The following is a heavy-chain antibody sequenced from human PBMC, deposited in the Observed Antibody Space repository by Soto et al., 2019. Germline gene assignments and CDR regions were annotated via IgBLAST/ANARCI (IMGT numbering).Heavy chain of an antibody. D-gene: IGHD3-22*01. V-gene: IGHV3-30-3*01. J-gene: IGHJ4*02. Sequence: IASASCGSTFSSYAIHWVRQAPGKGLEWVAVISYDGSNKYYADSVKGRFTISRDNSKNTLYLQMNSLRAEDTAVYYCARDWADITMIVVVTPDYWGQGTLVTVSS. CDR3: ARDWADITMIVVVTPDY. CDR2: ISYDGSNK. CDR1: GSTFSSYA.